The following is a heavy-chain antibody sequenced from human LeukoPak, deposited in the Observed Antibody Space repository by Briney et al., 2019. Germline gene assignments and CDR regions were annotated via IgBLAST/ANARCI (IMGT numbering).Heavy chain of an antibody. D-gene: IGHD2-8*01. CDR3: ARGGFGYVYFDY. Sequence: GGSLRLSCAASGFTFSSCWMNWVRQSPGKGLEWVANINQGGSETNYLDSVRGRFTISRDNAKNSLYLQMNSLRADDTAVYYCARGGFGYVYFDYWGQGSLVTVSS. CDR1: GFTFSSCW. J-gene: IGHJ4*02. CDR2: INQGGSET. V-gene: IGHV3-7*01.